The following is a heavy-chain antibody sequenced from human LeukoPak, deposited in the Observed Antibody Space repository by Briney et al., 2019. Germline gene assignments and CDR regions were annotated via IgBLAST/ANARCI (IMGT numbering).Heavy chain of an antibody. J-gene: IGHJ4*02. V-gene: IGHV3-21*01. CDR3: ARDENEVLRGGSCIDY. Sequence: GGSLRLSCAAPGFTFSSYSMNWVRQAPGKGLEWVSSISSSSSYIYYADSVKGRFTISRDNAKNSLYLQMNSLRAEDTAVYYCARDENEVLRGGSCIDYWGQGTLVTVSS. D-gene: IGHD2-15*01. CDR1: GFTFSSYS. CDR2: ISSSSSYI.